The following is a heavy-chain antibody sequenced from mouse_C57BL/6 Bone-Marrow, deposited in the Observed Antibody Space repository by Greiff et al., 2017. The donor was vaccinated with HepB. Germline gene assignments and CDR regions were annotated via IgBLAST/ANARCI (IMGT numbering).Heavy chain of an antibody. V-gene: IGHV5-4*03. D-gene: IGHD1-1*01. Sequence: EVMLVESGGGLVKPGGSLKLSCAASGFTFSSYAMSWVRQTPEKRLEWVATISDGGSYTYYPDNVKGRFTISRDNAKNNLYLQMSHLKSEDTAMYYCARQGVGNYFDYWGQGTTLTVSS. CDR3: ARQGVGNYFDY. CDR2: ISDGGSYT. J-gene: IGHJ2*01. CDR1: GFTFSSYA.